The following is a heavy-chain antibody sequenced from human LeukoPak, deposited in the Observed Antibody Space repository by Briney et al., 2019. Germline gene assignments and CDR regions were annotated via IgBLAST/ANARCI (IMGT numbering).Heavy chain of an antibody. V-gene: IGHV3-53*01. J-gene: IGHJ4*02. CDR1: GFTVSSNY. CDR2: IYSGGST. Sequence: PGGSLRLSCAASGFTVSSNYMSWVRQAPGKGLEWVSVIYSGGSTYYADSVKGRFTISRDNSKNTLYLQMSSLRAEDTAVYYCARGGYYDSSGNFDYWGQGTLVTVSS. D-gene: IGHD3-22*01. CDR3: ARGGYYDSSGNFDY.